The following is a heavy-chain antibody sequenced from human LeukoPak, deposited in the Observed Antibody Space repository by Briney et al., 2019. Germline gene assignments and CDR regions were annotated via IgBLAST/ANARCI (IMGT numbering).Heavy chain of an antibody. J-gene: IGHJ4*02. CDR2: IYTSGST. Sequence: SEALSLTCTVSGGSISSYYWSWIRQPAGKGLEWIGRIYTSGSTNYNPSPKSRVTMSVDTSKNQFSLKLSSVTAADTAVYYCARLPYCSGGSCYFDYWGQGTLVTVSS. CDR3: ARLPYCSGGSCYFDY. CDR1: GGSISSYY. D-gene: IGHD2-15*01. V-gene: IGHV4-4*07.